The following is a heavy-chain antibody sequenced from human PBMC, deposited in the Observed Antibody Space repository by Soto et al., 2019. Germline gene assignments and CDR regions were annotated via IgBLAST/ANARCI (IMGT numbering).Heavy chain of an antibody. Sequence: QVRLVESGGGVVQPGRSLRLSCTASGFSFSSYAMYWFRQPPGKGLEWVAVISHDGINKHYADPVKGRVTVSRDNSSHSLDLQLNSLRGEDTAMYYCARDMYSSDYFVKWFEPWGQGTLVTVSS. V-gene: IGHV3-30-3*01. D-gene: IGHD6-19*01. J-gene: IGHJ5*02. CDR3: ARDMYSSDYFVKWFEP. CDR2: ISHDGINK. CDR1: GFSFSSYA.